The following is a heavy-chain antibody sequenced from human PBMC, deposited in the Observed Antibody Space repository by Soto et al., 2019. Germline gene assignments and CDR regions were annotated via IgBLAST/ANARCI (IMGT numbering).Heavy chain of an antibody. V-gene: IGHV1-2*02. CDR1: GYTFTGYY. D-gene: IGHD3-22*01. Sequence: ASVKVSCKASGYTFTGYYVHWVRQAPGQGLEWMGWINPNSGGTNYAQKFQGRVTMTRDTSISTAYMELSRLRSDDTAAYYCARDMVYYYDSSGYSGADYWGQGTLVTVSS. J-gene: IGHJ4*02. CDR2: INPNSGGT. CDR3: ARDMVYYYDSSGYSGADY.